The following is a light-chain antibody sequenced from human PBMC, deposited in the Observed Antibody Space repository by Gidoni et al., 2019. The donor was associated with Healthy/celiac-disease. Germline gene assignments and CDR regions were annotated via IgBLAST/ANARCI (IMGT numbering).Light chain of an antibody. CDR2: DNN. Sequence: QSVLTQPPSVSTAPGQKVTISCSGSSPNIGNNYVSWYQHLPGPAPNILIYDNNKRPSRIPDRFSGSKSGTSATLGIAGLQTGDEADYYCGALDSSLSAVVFGGGTKRTVL. V-gene: IGLV1-51*01. CDR3: GALDSSLSAVV. J-gene: IGLJ2*01. CDR1: SPNIGNNY.